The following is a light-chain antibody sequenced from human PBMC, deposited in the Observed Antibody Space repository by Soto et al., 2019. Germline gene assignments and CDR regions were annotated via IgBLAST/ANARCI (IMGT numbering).Light chain of an antibody. V-gene: IGKV1-27*01. Sequence: DLQMTQSPASLSASVGDRVTITFRASQGISNYLAWYQQKPGKVPKLLIYAASTLQSGVPSRFSGSGSGTDFTLTITSLQPEDVATYYCQKYSRVITFGQGTRLEIK. J-gene: IGKJ5*01. CDR3: QKYSRVIT. CDR1: QGISNY. CDR2: AAS.